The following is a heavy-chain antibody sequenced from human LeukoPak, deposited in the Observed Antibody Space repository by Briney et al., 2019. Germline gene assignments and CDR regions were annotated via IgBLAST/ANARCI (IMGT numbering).Heavy chain of an antibody. Sequence: PSETLSLTCTVSGASINSHYWSWIRQPAGKGLEWVGRIYISGSNNYNSSLQSRVTMSVDTSKNQFSLKLTSVTAADTAVYYGARALNPLPGTYYFDYWGQGTLVTVSS. D-gene: IGHD2-15*01. V-gene: IGHV4-4*07. CDR2: IYISGSN. CDR3: ARALNPLPGTYYFDY. J-gene: IGHJ4*02. CDR1: GASINSHY.